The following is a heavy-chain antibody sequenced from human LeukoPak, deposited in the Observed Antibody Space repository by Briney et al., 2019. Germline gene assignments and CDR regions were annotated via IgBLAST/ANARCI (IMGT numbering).Heavy chain of an antibody. CDR3: ARGVEYYYDSSGYYPYYFDY. J-gene: IGHJ4*02. Sequence: PSETLSPTCTVSGGSISSYYWSWIRQPPGKGLEWIGYIYYSGSTNYNPSLKSRVTISVDTSKNQFSLKLSSVTAADTAVYYCARGVEYYYDSSGYYPYYFDYWGQGTLVTVSS. CDR1: GGSISSYY. V-gene: IGHV4-59*01. CDR2: IYYSGST. D-gene: IGHD3-22*01.